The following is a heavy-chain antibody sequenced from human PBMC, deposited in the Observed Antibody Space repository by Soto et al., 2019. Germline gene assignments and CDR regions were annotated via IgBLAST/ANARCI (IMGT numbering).Heavy chain of an antibody. CDR3: VKVIVPSPRLRAANNWFYP. CDR1: GFTFSSYG. V-gene: IGHV3-30*18. CDR2: ISYDGSNK. Sequence: TGGTLRLSCAASGFTFSSYGMHWVRQAPGKGLEWVAVISYDGSNKYYADSVKGRFTISRDNSKNTLYLQMNSLRAEDTAVYYWVKVIVPSPRLRAANNWFYPRGEAT. D-gene: IGHD3-16*02. J-gene: IGHJ5*02.